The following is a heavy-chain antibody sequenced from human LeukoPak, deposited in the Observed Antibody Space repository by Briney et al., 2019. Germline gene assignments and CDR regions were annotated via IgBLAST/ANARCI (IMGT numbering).Heavy chain of an antibody. J-gene: IGHJ4*03. D-gene: IGHD5-24*01. CDR2: IDHRGDT. CDR1: GGSFSPYY. Sequence: SETLSVTCAVYGGSFSPYYWSWIRQSPGKGLEWIAEIDHRGDTNYNPSVKSRVTISIDTSKNQFSLNMRSLSAADTAVYYCARGATISETGYFDFWGQGTLVTVSS. CDR3: ARGATISETGYFDF. V-gene: IGHV4-34*01.